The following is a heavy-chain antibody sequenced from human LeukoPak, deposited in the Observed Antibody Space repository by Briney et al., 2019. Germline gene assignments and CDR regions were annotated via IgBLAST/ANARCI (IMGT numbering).Heavy chain of an antibody. V-gene: IGHV3-48*03. CDR3: ARDELRSGAFDV. Sequence: GGTLRLSCAASGFTFSTYEMNWVRQAPGKGLEWVSYISGSGDTIYYGDSVKGRPTISRDNAKNSMYLQMNSLRAEDTAVYYCARDELRSGAFDVWGQGTMVTVSS. D-gene: IGHD4-17*01. J-gene: IGHJ3*01. CDR1: GFTFSTYE. CDR2: ISGSGDTI.